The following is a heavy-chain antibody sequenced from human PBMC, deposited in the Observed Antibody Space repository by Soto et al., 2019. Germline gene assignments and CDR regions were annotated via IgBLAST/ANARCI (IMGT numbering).Heavy chain of an antibody. CDR3: ARGRSLGSASYQIGDLAQ. J-gene: IGHJ4*01. V-gene: IGHV3-72*01. D-gene: IGHD3-10*01. CDR2: IRNEANAYST. Sequence: VQLVESGGGFVQPGGSLRLSCAASGFTFSDDFMDWVRQAPGKGLGWVGSIRNEANAYSTEYAASVNGRFTVSRHKSKNELHPQTTTPKTEATAPYYGARGRSLGSASYQIGDLAQWGHGNRVTVSS. CDR1: GFTFSDDF.